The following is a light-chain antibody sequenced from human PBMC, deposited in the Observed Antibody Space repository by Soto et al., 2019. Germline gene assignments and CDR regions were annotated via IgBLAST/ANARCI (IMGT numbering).Light chain of an antibody. V-gene: IGLV1-40*01. Sequence: QPVLTQPPSVSGAPGQRVTISCTGSSSNIGAGYDVHWYQQLPGTAPKLLIYGNSNRPSGVPDRFSGSKSGNTASLTISGLQAEDEADYYCYSSADSTFVFGSGTKLTVL. CDR2: GNS. J-gene: IGLJ1*01. CDR1: SSNIGAGYD. CDR3: YSSADSTFV.